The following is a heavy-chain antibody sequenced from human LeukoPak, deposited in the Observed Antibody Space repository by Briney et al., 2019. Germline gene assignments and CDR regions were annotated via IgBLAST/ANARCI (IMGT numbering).Heavy chain of an antibody. D-gene: IGHD6-13*01. J-gene: IGHJ5*02. V-gene: IGHV1-2*02. CDR2: INPNSGGT. CDR3: ARDLTIAAAGTWFDP. Sequence: ASVKVSCKASGYTFTGYYMHWVRQAPGQGLEWMGWINPNSGGTNYAQKFQGRVTMTRDTSISTAYMELSRLRSDDTAVYYCARDLTIAAAGTWFDPSGQGTLVTVSS. CDR1: GYTFTGYY.